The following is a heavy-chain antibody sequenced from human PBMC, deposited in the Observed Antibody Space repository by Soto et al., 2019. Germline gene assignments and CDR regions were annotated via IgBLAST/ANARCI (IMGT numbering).Heavy chain of an antibody. D-gene: IGHD2-2*01. J-gene: IGHJ6*02. V-gene: IGHV3-30*03. Sequence: QVQLVESGGGVVQPGRSLRLSCAASGFTFSSYGMHWVRQAPGKGLEWVAFISYDGSNKYYADSMKGRFTISRDNSKNTLYLQMNSLRAEDTAVYYCARVVPAAMYYYYGMDVWGQGTTVTVSS. CDR3: ARVVPAAMYYYYGMDV. CDR2: ISYDGSNK. CDR1: GFTFSSYG.